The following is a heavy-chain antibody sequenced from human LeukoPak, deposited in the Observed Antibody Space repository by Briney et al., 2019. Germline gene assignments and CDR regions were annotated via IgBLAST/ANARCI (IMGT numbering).Heavy chain of an antibody. D-gene: IGHD3-22*01. J-gene: IGHJ4*02. CDR3: AKDRPNYYGSNGHYYKLNGDC. CDR2: ITSSGAAT. Sequence: PGGSLRLSCAASGFTFSSYAMSWGRQAPGKGLEWVASITSSGAATYYADSVKVRFTISRDNSDNTLYLQMNSLRAEDTAVYYCAKDRPNYYGSNGHYYKLNGDCWGQGTLVTVSS. V-gene: IGHV3-23*01. CDR1: GFTFSSYA.